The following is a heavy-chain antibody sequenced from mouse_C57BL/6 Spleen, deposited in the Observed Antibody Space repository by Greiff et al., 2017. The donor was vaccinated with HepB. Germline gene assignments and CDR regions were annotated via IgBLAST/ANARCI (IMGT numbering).Heavy chain of an antibody. D-gene: IGHD1-1*01. CDR3: ARRHYCGSSYDAMDY. J-gene: IGHJ4*01. CDR2: ISSGSSTI. V-gene: IGHV5-17*01. Sequence: EVQRVESGGGLVKPGASLKLSCAASGFTFSDYGMHWVRQAPEKGLEWVAYISSGSSTIYYADTVKGRFTISRDNAKNTLFLQMTSLRSEDTAMYYCARRHYCGSSYDAMDYWGQGTPAIVSP. CDR1: GFTFSDYG.